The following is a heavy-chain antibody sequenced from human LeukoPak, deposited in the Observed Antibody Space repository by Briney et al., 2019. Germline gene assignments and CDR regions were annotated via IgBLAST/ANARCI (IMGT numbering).Heavy chain of an antibody. Sequence: SETLSLTCTVFGGSISSYYWSWVRQPPGKGPEWIGFVYYTGSTNYSPSLKSRVTISVDTSKNQFSLKLRSVTAADTAVYYCARISSSNWYNERGAFDVWGQGTMVTVSS. CDR3: ARISSSNWYNERGAFDV. CDR2: VYYTGST. J-gene: IGHJ3*01. CDR1: GGSISSYY. D-gene: IGHD6-13*01. V-gene: IGHV4-59*01.